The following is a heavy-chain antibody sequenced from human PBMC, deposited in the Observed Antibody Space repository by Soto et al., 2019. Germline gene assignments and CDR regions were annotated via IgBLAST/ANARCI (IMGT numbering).Heavy chain of an antibody. CDR2: IVVGSGNT. D-gene: IGHD3-3*01. V-gene: IGHV1-58*01. Sequence: SVKVSCKASGFTFTSSAVQWVRQARGQRLEWIGWIVVGSGNTNYAQKFQERVTITRDMSTSTAYMELSSLRSEDTAVYYCAADRRDDFWSGYRVNYYYGIDVWGQGTTVTVSS. CDR3: AADRRDDFWSGYRVNYYYGIDV. J-gene: IGHJ6*02. CDR1: GFTFTSSA.